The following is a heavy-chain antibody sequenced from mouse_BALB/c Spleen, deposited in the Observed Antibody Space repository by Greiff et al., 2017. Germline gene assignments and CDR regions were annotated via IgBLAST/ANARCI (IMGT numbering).Heavy chain of an antibody. CDR3: ARWGNYGAMDY. D-gene: IGHD1-1*01. CDR2: IDPYYGGT. Sequence: VHVKQSGPELEKPGASVKISCKASGYSFTGYNMNWVKQSNGKSLEWIGNIDPYYGGTSYNQKFKGKATLTVDKSSSTAYMQLSSLTSEDSAVYYCARWGNYGAMDYWGQGTSVTVSS. CDR1: GYSFTGYN. V-gene: IGHV1S135*01. J-gene: IGHJ4*01.